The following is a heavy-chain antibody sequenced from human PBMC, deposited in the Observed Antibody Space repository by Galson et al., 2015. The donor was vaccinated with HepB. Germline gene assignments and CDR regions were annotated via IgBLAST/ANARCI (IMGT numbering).Heavy chain of an antibody. CDR1: GFTFTNFA. CDR3: AKDSLRDYFGSGTLWAFDV. CDR2: ISGSGAGT. V-gene: IGHV3-23*01. D-gene: IGHD3-10*01. J-gene: IGHJ3*01. Sequence: SLRLSCAASGFTFTNFAMNWVRQAPGKGLEWVSGISGSGAGTYYADSVKGRFTISRDNPKNTLYLQMSSLRAEDTAIYYCAKDSLRDYFGSGTLWAFDVWGQGTMVTVSS.